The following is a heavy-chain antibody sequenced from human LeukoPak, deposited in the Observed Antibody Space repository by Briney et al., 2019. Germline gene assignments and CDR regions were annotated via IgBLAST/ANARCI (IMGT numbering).Heavy chain of an antibody. Sequence: GGSLRLSCAASGFTFSSYAMSWVRQAPGKRLEWVSAISGSGGSTYYAASAKGRFTISRDNSKNTLYLQMNSLRAEDTAVYYCAKDHDVITMVRGVTYNWFDPWGQGTLVTVSS. CDR1: GFTFSSYA. V-gene: IGHV3-23*01. CDR2: ISGSGGST. J-gene: IGHJ5*02. D-gene: IGHD3-10*01. CDR3: AKDHDVITMVRGVTYNWFDP.